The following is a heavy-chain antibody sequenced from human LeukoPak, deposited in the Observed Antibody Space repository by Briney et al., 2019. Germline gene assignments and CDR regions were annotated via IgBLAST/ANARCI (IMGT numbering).Heavy chain of an antibody. Sequence: SETLSLTCTVSGYSISSGYYWDWIRQPPGKGLEWIGSIYHSGSTYYNPSLKSRITISVDTSKNQFSLKLSSMTAADTAVYYCARDYSTTHDYWGQGTLVTVSS. CDR1: GYSISSGYY. J-gene: IGHJ4*02. CDR2: IYHSGST. CDR3: ARDYSTTHDY. V-gene: IGHV4-38-2*02. D-gene: IGHD6-13*01.